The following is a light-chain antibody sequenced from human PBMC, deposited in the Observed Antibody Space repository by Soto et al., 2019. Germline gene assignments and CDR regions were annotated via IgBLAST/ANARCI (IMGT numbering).Light chain of an antibody. Sequence: QSALTQPASVSASPGQSITISCTGTSSDVGGYDYVSWYQQHPGKAPKLMIYEVTTRPSGASSRFSGSKSGSPASLTISGLQAEDEADYYCSPYSITSTRIFGGGTKVTV. CDR3: SPYSITSTRI. J-gene: IGLJ2*01. CDR2: EVT. CDR1: SSDVGGYDY. V-gene: IGLV2-14*01.